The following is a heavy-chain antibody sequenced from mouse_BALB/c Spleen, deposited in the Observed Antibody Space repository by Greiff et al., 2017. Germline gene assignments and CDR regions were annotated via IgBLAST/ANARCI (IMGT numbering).Heavy chain of an antibody. D-gene: IGHD1-1*01. V-gene: IGHV14-4*02. Sequence: EVQLQQSGAELVRSGASVKLSCTASGFNIKDYYMHWVKQRPEQGLEWIGWIDPENGDTEYAPKFQGKATMTADTSSNTAYLQLSSLTSEDTAVYYCNPTTVVEAMDYWGQGTSVTVSS. CDR3: NPTTVVEAMDY. J-gene: IGHJ4*01. CDR2: IDPENGDT. CDR1: GFNIKDYY.